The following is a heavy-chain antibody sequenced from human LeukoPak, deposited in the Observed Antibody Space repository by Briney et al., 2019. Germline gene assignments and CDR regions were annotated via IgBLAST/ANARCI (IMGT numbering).Heavy chain of an antibody. CDR3: ARVNVDTVYYYYGMDV. CDR2: ISYDGSNK. CDR1: GFTFSSYA. J-gene: IGHJ6*02. Sequence: GGSLRLSCAASGFTFSSYAMHWVRQAPGKGLEWVAVISYDGSNKYYADSVKGRFTISRDNSKNTLYLQMNSLRAEDTAVYYCARVNVDTVYYYYGMDVWGQGTTVTVSS. D-gene: IGHD5-18*01. V-gene: IGHV3-30-3*01.